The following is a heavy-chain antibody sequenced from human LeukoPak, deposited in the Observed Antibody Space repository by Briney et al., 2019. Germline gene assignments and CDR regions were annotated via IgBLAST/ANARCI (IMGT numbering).Heavy chain of an antibody. V-gene: IGHV1-69*04. J-gene: IGHJ4*02. CDR3: ARDSSDYYYDSSGYYLDY. Sequence: SVKVSCKASGGTFSSYAISWVQQAPGQGLEWMGRIIPILGIANYAQKFQGRVTITADKSTSTAYMELSSLRSEDTAVYYCARDSSDYYYDSSGYYLDYWGQGTLVTVSS. CDR2: IIPILGIA. CDR1: GGTFSSYA. D-gene: IGHD3-22*01.